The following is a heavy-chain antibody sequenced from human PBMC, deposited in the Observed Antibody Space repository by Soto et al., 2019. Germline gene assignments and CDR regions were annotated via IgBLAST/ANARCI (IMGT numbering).Heavy chain of an antibody. CDR1: GGSVNSGDYF. CDR2: INYLGTT. Sequence: QVQLQESGPGLVKPSQTLSLTCTVSGGSVNSGDYFWTWIRQPPGKGLEWIGYINYLGTTDYNPSLTSRLTISIDTSKNQFSLKLGSVTAADTAVYYCARDRGYSYGYYYYYGMDVWGQGTTVTVSS. D-gene: IGHD5-12*01. V-gene: IGHV4-30-4*01. J-gene: IGHJ6*02. CDR3: ARDRGYSYGYYYYYGMDV.